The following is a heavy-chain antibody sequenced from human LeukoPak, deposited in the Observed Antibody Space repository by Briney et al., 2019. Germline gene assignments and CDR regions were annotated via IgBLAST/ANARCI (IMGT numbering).Heavy chain of an antibody. D-gene: IGHD2-2*01. J-gene: IGHJ6*02. CDR1: GFTFSSYA. Sequence: GRSLRLSCAASGFTFSSYAMHWVRQAPGKGLEWVAVISYDGSNKYYADSVKGRFTISRDNSKNTLYPQMNSLRAEDTAVYYCARRYCSSTSCYAPYYYGMDVWGQGTTVTVSS. CDR3: ARRYCSSTSCYAPYYYGMDV. V-gene: IGHV3-30-3*01. CDR2: ISYDGSNK.